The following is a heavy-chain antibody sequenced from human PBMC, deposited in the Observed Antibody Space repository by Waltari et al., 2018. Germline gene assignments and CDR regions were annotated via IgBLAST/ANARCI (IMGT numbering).Heavy chain of an antibody. CDR3: ATDPSGEYYFDY. J-gene: IGHJ4*02. CDR1: GLTFSTYS. CDR2: ISSASSYK. D-gene: IGHD3-10*01. V-gene: IGHV3-21*01. Sequence: EVQLVESGGGLVKPGGSLRLSCAASGLTFSTYSINWVRQAPGKGLEWVSSISSASSYKYYADSVKGRFTISRDNAKNSLSLRMDSLRAEDTAVYYCATDPSGEYYFDYWGQGTLVTVSS.